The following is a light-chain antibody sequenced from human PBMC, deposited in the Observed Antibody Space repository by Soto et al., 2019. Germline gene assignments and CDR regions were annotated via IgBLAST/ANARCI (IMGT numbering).Light chain of an antibody. V-gene: IGKV3-20*01. CDR3: QQQGT. CDR2: AAS. J-gene: IGKJ2*01. Sequence: EIVLTQSPGTLSLSPGERATLSCRASRSLSSSYVVWYQQKPGQAPRLLIYAASRRATGIPDTFSGSGSATEYTLTISRLEAEDFAVYYCQQQGTFGQGTKLQIK. CDR1: RSLSSSY.